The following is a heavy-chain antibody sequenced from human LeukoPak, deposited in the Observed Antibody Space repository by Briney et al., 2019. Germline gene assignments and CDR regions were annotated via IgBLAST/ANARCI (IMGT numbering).Heavy chain of an antibody. V-gene: IGHV3-23*01. CDR2: ISGAGRET. CDR1: GFTFGGSA. Sequence: GGSLRLSCEASGFTFGGSAMSWVRQAPGKGLEWISDISGAGRETYYADSVKGRFTISRDNSKNTLYLQLNSLGAEDTAVYFCAKIDSPRVGWRAPFDYWGQGTLVTVSS. CDR3: AKIDSPRVGWRAPFDY. D-gene: IGHD6-19*01. J-gene: IGHJ4*02.